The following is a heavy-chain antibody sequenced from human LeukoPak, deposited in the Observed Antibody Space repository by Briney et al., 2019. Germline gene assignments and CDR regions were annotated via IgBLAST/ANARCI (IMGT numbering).Heavy chain of an antibody. J-gene: IGHJ3*02. D-gene: IGHD2-15*01. Sequence: SETLSFTCTVSGGSINNYYWSWIRQPAGKGLEWIGRIYTRGSTNYNPSLKSRVTTSVDTSKNQFSLKLSSVTAADTAVYHCARGRYCSADICSGGDAFDIWGQGTMVSVSS. CDR2: IYTRGST. CDR1: GGSINNYY. V-gene: IGHV4-4*07. CDR3: ARGRYCSADICSGGDAFDI.